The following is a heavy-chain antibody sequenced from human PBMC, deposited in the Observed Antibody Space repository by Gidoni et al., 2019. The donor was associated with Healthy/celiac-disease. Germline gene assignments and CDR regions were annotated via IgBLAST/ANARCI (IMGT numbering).Heavy chain of an antibody. Sequence: QLQLVQSGGEVKKPAASVTVSCKASGYTFTSYALNWARQATGQGLKWMRWMNPNSGNTGCAQKFQGRVSMTRNTSRSTAYMELSSLRSEDTAVYYCARGPIVVVTALDYWGQGTLVTVSS. CDR1: GYTFTSYA. J-gene: IGHJ4*02. CDR3: ARGPIVVVTALDY. V-gene: IGHV1-8*01. CDR2: MNPNSGNT. D-gene: IGHD2-21*02.